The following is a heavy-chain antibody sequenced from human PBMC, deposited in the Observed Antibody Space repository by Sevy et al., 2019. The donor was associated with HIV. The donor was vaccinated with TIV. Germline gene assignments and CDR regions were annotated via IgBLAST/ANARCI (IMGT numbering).Heavy chain of an antibody. V-gene: IGHV1-8*01. Sequence: ASVKVSCKASGYTFTSYDINWVRQATGQGLEWMGWMNPNSGNTGYAQKFQGRVTMTRNTSISTAYMELSSLRSEDTAVYYWARGPTEGIVVVIKDAFDIWGQGTMVTVSS. CDR3: ARGPTEGIVVVIKDAFDI. CDR1: GYTFTSYD. J-gene: IGHJ3*02. CDR2: MNPNSGNT. D-gene: IGHD3-22*01.